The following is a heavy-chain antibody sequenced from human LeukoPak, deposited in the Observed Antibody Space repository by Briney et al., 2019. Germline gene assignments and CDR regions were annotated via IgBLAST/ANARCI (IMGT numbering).Heavy chain of an antibody. CDR1: GYTFTSYG. V-gene: IGHV1-18*01. J-gene: IGHJ4*02. Sequence: ASVKVSCKASGYTFTSYGISWVRQAPGQGLEWMGWISAYNGNTNYPQRLQGRVTMTTDTSTSTAYMELRSLRSDDTAVYYCARDRDYGDYNTQDLFVYWGQGTLVTVSS. D-gene: IGHD4-17*01. CDR3: ARDRDYGDYNTQDLFVY. CDR2: ISAYNGNT.